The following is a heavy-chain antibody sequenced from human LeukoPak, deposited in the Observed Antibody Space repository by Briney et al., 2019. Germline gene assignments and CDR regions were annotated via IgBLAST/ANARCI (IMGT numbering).Heavy chain of an antibody. CDR3: ASFPVYSSPYYFDY. Sequence: SETLSLTCTVSGGSISISSYYWGWIRQPPGKGLEWIESIYYSGSTYYNPSLKSRVTISVDTPKNQFSLKLSSVTAADTAVYYCASFPVYSSPYYFDYWGQGTLVTVSS. CDR1: GGSISISSYY. V-gene: IGHV4-39*01. D-gene: IGHD6-13*01. J-gene: IGHJ4*02. CDR2: IYYSGST.